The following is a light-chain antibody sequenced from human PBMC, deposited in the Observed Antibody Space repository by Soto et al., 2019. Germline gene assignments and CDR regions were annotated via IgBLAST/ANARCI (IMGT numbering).Light chain of an antibody. J-gene: IGKJ4*01. CDR1: QAIGSW. V-gene: IGKV1-12*01. CDR3: QQATSLPLT. CDR2: GAS. Sequence: DNQMTQSPSSVSASVGDRVTITCRASQAIGSWLAWYQQKPGKAPKLLIYGASDLQSWVPSRFSGTGSGTEFTLSISSLQPEDSATYYCQQATSLPLTFGGGTKVEIK.